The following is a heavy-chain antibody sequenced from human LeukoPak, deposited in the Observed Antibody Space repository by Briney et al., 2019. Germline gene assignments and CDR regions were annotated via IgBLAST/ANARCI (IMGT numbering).Heavy chain of an antibody. CDR1: GYTFTSYD. J-gene: IGHJ6*03. Sequence: ASVKVSCKASGYTFTSYDINWVRQATGQGLEWMGWMNPNSGNTGYAQKFQGRVTMTRNTSISTAYMELSSLRSEDTAVYYCARGGSSTFGGVIVPPYYYYYMDVWGKGTTVTISS. V-gene: IGHV1-8*01. CDR2: MNPNSGNT. D-gene: IGHD3-16*02. CDR3: ARGGSSTFGGVIVPPYYYYYMDV.